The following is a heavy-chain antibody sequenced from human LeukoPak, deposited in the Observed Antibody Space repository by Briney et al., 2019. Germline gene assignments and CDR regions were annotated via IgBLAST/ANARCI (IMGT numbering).Heavy chain of an antibody. CDR2: IKPDGSEK. CDR1: GFTFSSYW. CDR3: ARAFVTYYDMLTGYYTDAFDL. D-gene: IGHD3-9*01. Sequence: PGGSLRLSCAASGFTFSSYWMTWVRQAPGKGLEWVANIKPDGSEKYYEDSVRGRFSISRDNAKKSLYLQMNTLRVEDTAVYYCARAFVTYYDMLTGYYTDAFDLWGQGTGVTVSS. J-gene: IGHJ3*01. V-gene: IGHV3-7*03.